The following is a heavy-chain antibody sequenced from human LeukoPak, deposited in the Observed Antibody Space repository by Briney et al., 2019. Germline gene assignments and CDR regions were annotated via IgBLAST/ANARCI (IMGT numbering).Heavy chain of an antibody. D-gene: IGHD4-17*01. CDR2: ISYSGST. V-gene: IGHV4-59*01. Sequence: PSETLSLTCAVSGGSISNYYWSWIRQPPGKGLEWIGYISYSGSTNYNPSLKGRVTISVHTSKNQFSLKLNSVTAADTAVYYCARDYGDYFNWFDRWGQGTLVTVSS. CDR3: ARDYGDYFNWFDR. CDR1: GGSISNYY. J-gene: IGHJ5*02.